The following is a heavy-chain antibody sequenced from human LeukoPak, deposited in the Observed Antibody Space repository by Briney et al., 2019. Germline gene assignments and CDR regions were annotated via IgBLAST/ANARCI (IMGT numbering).Heavy chain of an antibody. D-gene: IGHD3-10*01. CDR1: GFTFSSYA. J-gene: IGHJ4*02. V-gene: IGHV3-23*01. CDR2: ISGSGGST. Sequence: GGSLRLSCAASGFTFSSYAMSWVRQAPGKGLEWVSAISGSGGSTYYADSVKGRFTISRDNSKNTPYLQMNSLRAEDTAVYYCARGKRMVRGVIIPPIDYWGQGTLVTVSS. CDR3: ARGKRMVRGVIIPPIDY.